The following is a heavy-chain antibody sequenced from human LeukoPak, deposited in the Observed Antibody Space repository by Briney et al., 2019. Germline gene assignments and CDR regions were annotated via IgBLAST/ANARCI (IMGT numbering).Heavy chain of an antibody. CDR2: IIPIFGTV. J-gene: IGHJ4*02. CDR3: ARGGVQLWLPYFDY. CDR1: GGTFSSYG. V-gene: IGHV1-69*13. Sequence: SVKVSCKASGGTFSSYGISWVRQAPGQGLEWMGGIIPIFGTVNYAERFQGRVTITADESTSTAYMELSSLRSEDTAVYYCARGGVQLWLPYFDYWGQGTLVTVSS. D-gene: IGHD5-18*01.